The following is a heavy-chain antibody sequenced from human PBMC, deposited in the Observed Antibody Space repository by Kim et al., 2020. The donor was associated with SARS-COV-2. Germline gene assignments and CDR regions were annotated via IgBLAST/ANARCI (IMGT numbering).Heavy chain of an antibody. V-gene: IGHV4-31*03. CDR2: IYFSGSA. J-gene: IGHJ4*02. Sequence: SETLSLTCTVSSGSISNGGYYWSWIRQHPGKGLEWLGYIYFSGSAYYNPSFKSRVTISVDTSKSQFSLKLSSLTAADTGVYYCARGPRVSIGDYYRQHDYWGQGTRVTVSS. CDR1: SGSISNGGYY. D-gene: IGHD1-26*01. CDR3: ARGPRVSIGDYYRQHDY.